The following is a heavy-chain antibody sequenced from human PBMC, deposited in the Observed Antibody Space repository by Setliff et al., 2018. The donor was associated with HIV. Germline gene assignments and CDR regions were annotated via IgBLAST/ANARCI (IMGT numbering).Heavy chain of an antibody. CDR1: GVSINSHY. CDR3: ARHGDYNFWSGYYFDF. D-gene: IGHD3-3*01. J-gene: IGHJ4*02. V-gene: IGHV4-4*09. Sequence: SETLSLICTVSGVSINSHYWSWIRQPPGKGLEWIGYIYTSGSTNFNPSLKSRGTISVDTSKNQFSLKLNSVTAADTAVYYCARHGDYNFWSGYYFDFWGQGTLVTSPQ. CDR2: IYTSGST.